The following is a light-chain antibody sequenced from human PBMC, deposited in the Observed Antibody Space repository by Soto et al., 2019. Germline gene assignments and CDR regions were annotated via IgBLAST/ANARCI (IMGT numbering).Light chain of an antibody. CDR3: QHYGWSSRT. V-gene: IGKV3-20*01. CDR1: QSVSSTY. CDR2: GAS. Sequence: EIVLTQSPGTLSLSPGESATLSCRASQSVSSTYLAWYHQKPGQAPRLLIYGASSRATDIPDRFSGSGSGTDFTLTISRLEPEDFAVYYCQHYGWSSRTFDQGTKVEIK. J-gene: IGKJ1*01.